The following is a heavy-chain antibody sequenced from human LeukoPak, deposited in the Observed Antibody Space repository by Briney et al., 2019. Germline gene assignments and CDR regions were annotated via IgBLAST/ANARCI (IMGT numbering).Heavy chain of an antibody. V-gene: IGHV1-2*06. J-gene: IGHJ4*02. CDR2: INPNSGGT. Sequence: GASVKVSCKASGYTFTGYYMHWVRQAPGQGLEWMGRINPNSGGTNYAQKFQGRVTMTRATSISTAYMELSRLRSDDTAVYYCARTTRLYGDLPGDYGGQGTLVTVSS. CDR3: ARTTRLYGDLPGDY. CDR1: GYTFTGYY. D-gene: IGHD4-17*01.